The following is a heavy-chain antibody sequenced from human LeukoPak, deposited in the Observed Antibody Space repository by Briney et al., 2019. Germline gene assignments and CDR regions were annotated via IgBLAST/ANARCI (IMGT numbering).Heavy chain of an antibody. V-gene: IGHV3-23*01. CDR1: GFNFNSYT. CDR3: AREWTTYYYGSGSIYYYYYGMDV. Sequence: PGGSLRLSCAASGFNFNSYTMNWVRQAPGKGLQWVANILASGSPTYYADSVKGRFIISRDNSKNTLYLQMNSLRAEDTAVYYCAREWTTYYYGSGSIYYYYYGMDVWGQGTTVTVSS. D-gene: IGHD3-10*01. J-gene: IGHJ6*02. CDR2: ILASGSPT.